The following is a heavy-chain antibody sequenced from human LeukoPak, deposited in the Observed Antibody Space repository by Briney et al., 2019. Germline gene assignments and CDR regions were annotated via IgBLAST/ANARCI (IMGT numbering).Heavy chain of an antibody. CDR3: ARDTDYSFDY. V-gene: IGHV3-48*02. J-gene: IGHJ4*02. D-gene: IGHD4-11*01. Sequence: GGSLRLSCAASGFTFSSYSMNWVRQAPGKGLGWVSYISNSAIYYADSLKGRFTISRDNAKNSLYLQMNSLRDEDTAVYYCARDTDYSFDYWGQGTLVTVSS. CDR1: GFTFSSYS. CDR2: ISNSAI.